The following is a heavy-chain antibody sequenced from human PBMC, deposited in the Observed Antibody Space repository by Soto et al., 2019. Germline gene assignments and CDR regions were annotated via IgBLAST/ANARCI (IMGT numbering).Heavy chain of an antibody. CDR2: ISAYNGNT. D-gene: IGHD5-18*01. CDR1: GYTFTSYG. CDR3: ARPRGYSYGFDY. Sequence: QVQLVQSGAEVKKPGASVKVSCKASGYTFTSYGISWVRQAPGKGLEWMGWISAYNGNTNYAQKLQGRVTMTTETATSTAYMELRRLRSADTAVYYCARPRGYSYGFDYWGQGTLVTVSS. J-gene: IGHJ4*02. V-gene: IGHV1-18*01.